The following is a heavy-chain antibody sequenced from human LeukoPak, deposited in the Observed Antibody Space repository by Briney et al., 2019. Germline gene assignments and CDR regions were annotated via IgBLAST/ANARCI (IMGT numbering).Heavy chain of an antibody. D-gene: IGHD3-10*01. V-gene: IGHV4-30-2*01. CDR2: IYHSGST. J-gene: IGHJ4*02. Sequence: SETLSLTCAVSGGSISSGGYSWSWIRQPPGKGLEWIGYIYHSGSTYYNPSLKSRVTISVDRSKNQFSLKLSSVTAADTAVYYCARMFSSGETNSNDYWGQETLVTVSS. CDR1: GGSISSGGYS. CDR3: ARMFSSGETNSNDY.